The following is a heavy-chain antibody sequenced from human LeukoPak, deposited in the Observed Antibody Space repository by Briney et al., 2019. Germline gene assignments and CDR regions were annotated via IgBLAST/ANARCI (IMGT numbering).Heavy chain of an antibody. CDR1: GGTFSSYA. D-gene: IGHD6-6*01. V-gene: IGHV1-69*06. CDR3: ASRSIAATRRDYYYYYMDV. J-gene: IGHJ6*03. CDR2: IIPIFGTA. Sequence: SVKVSCKASGGTFSSYAISWVRQAPGQGLEWMGGIIPIFGTANYAQKFQGRVTITADKSTSTAYMELSSLRSEDTAVYYCASRSIAATRRDYYYYYMDVWAKGPRSPSP.